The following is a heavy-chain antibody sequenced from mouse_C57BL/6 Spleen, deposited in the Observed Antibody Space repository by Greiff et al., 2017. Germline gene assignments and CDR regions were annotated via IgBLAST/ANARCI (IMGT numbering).Heavy chain of an antibody. J-gene: IGHJ3*01. D-gene: IGHD1-1*01. V-gene: IGHV1-82*01. Sequence: VQLQQSGPELVKPGASVKISCKASGYAFSSSWMNWVKQRPGKGLEWIGRIYPGDGDTNYNGKFKGKATLTADKSSSTAYMQLSSLTSEDAAVYFCARDYGSKGWFAYWGQGTLVTVSA. CDR2: IYPGDGDT. CDR1: GYAFSSSW. CDR3: ARDYGSKGWFAY.